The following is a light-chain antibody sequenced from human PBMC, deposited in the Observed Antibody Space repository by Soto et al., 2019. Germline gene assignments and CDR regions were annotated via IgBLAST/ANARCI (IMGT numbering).Light chain of an antibody. CDR2: GVN. CDR3: SSYAGTNNYV. V-gene: IGLV2-8*01. J-gene: IGLJ1*01. Sequence: QSPLTHPPSASGSPGQSVTISCTGTSSDVGGYDYVSWHQHHPGKAPKVIIYGVNKRPSGVPDRFSGSKSGNTASLTVSGLQAEDEADYYCSSYAGTNNYVFGIGTKVTVL. CDR1: SSDVGGYDY.